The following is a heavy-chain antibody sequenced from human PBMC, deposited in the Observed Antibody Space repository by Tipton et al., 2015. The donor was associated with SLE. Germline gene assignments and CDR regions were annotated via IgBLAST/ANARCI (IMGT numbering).Heavy chain of an antibody. J-gene: IGHJ4*02. CDR2: IYHSGST. CDR3: VYGDWLGLDY. CDR1: GGSINSSNW. V-gene: IGHV4-4*02. D-gene: IGHD4-17*01. Sequence: TLSLTCVVSGGSINSSNWWSWVRQPPGKGLEWIGSIYHSGSTYYNPSLKSRVTISVDTSKNQFSLKLSSVTAADTAVYYCVYGDWLGLDYWGQGTLVTVSS.